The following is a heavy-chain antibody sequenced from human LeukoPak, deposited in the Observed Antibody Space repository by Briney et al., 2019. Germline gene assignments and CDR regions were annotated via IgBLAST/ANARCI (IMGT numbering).Heavy chain of an antibody. Sequence: ASVKVSCKASGYTFTGYYMHWVRQAPGQGLEWMGWINPNSGGTNYAQKFQGRVTMTRDTSISTAYMELSRLRSDDTAVCYCARARYSSSWSWYNWFDPWGQGTLVTVSS. D-gene: IGHD6-13*01. CDR2: INPNSGGT. J-gene: IGHJ5*02. CDR1: GYTFTGYY. CDR3: ARARYSSSWSWYNWFDP. V-gene: IGHV1-2*02.